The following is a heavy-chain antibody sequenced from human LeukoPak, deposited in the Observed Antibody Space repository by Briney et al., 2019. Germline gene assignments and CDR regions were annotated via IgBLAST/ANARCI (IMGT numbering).Heavy chain of an antibody. Sequence: SETLSLTCTVSGGTISGSYWSWIRQPPGKGRGWIAYMYNSGSTNYNPSLKSRVTISIDTSKNQFSLKLSSLTASDTAIYYCARGIESSGDYGYWGQGILVTVSS. J-gene: IGHJ4*02. D-gene: IGHD4-17*01. CDR2: MYNSGST. CDR1: GGTISGSY. V-gene: IGHV4-59*01. CDR3: ARGIESSGDYGY.